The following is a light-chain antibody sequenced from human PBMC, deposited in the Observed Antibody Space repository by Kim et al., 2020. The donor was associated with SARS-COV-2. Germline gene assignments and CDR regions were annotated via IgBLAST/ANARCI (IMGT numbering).Light chain of an antibody. J-gene: IGLJ3*02. Sequence: ETATITRGGNNLDSYSLHWYQQKPGQAPVLVIYYDTARPAGIPELFSGSNSGNTATLTISRVEAGDEADYFCQVWDTTNDHRWVFGGGTQLTVL. CDR2: YDT. V-gene: IGLV3-21*04. CDR1: NLDSYS. CDR3: QVWDTTNDHRWV.